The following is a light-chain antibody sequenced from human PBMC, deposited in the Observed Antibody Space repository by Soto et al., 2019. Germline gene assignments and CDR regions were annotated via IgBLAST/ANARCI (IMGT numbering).Light chain of an antibody. CDR1: QSLVHSDGNTY. CDR2: KVS. V-gene: IGKV2-30*02. CDR3: MQGTYWPPYT. Sequence: DVLMTQSPLSLPVTLGQPASISCKSSQSLVHSDGNTYLNWFHQWPCQSPRRLIYKVSSRDSGVQDRFSGSGSGTDFTLKISRVEAEDVGVYYCMQGTYWPPYTFGQGTKLEIK. J-gene: IGKJ2*01.